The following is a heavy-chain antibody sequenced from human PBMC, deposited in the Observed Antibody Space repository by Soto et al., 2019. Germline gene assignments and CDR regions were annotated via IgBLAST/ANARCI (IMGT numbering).Heavy chain of an antibody. V-gene: IGHV1-69*13. CDR2: IIPIFGTP. CDR1: GGTFNSYG. Sequence: SVKVSCKASGGTFNSYGITWVRQAPGQGLEWIGGIIPIFGTPNYAQKLQGRVIFSANESTSTTYMELSSLRPEDTAVYYCARAHYYDSTAYYPRGFDSWGKGTLVTVSS. D-gene: IGHD3-22*01. CDR3: ARAHYYDSTAYYPRGFDS. J-gene: IGHJ3*02.